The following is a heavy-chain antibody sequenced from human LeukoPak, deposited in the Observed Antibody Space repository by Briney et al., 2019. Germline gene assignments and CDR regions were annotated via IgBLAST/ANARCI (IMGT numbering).Heavy chain of an antibody. CDR2: INAGNGNT. CDR3: ARGLEYSSSSSYYNWFDP. V-gene: IGHV1-3*03. J-gene: IGHJ5*02. D-gene: IGHD6-6*01. CDR1: GYTFTSYA. Sequence: GASVKVSCKASGYTFTSYAMHWVRQAPGQRLEWMGWINAGNGNTKYSQEFQGRVTITRDTSASTAYMELSSLRSEDMAVYYCARGLEYSSSSSYYNWFDPWGQGTLVTVSS.